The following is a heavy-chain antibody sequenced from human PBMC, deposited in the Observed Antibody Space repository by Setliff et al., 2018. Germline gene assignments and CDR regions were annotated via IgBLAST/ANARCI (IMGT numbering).Heavy chain of an antibody. D-gene: IGHD2-8*01. CDR1: GYTFTDYG. J-gene: IGHJ4*02. Sequence: ASVKVSCKTSGYTFTDYGITWVRQAPGQGLEWMGWISAHTGNTYYTPKLHGRVTLTTDTSTSTAYMELTSLGSDDTAVYYCSRLVRYCTTTTCQSVPGAEVWGQGTLVTVSS. V-gene: IGHV1-18*01. CDR3: SRLVRYCTTTTCQSVPGAEV. CDR2: ISAHTGNT.